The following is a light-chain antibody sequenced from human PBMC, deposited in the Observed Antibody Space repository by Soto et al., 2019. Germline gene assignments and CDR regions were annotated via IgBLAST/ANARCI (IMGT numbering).Light chain of an antibody. CDR2: EVS. CDR1: SSDVGGYNY. V-gene: IGLV2-14*01. J-gene: IGLJ1*01. CDR3: SSYTSSSPYV. Sequence: QSALTQPASVSGSPGQSITIACTGTSSDVGGYNYVSWYQQHPGKAPKLMIYEVSSRPSGVSNRFSGSKSGNTASLTFSGLQDEDEDDYYCSSYTSSSPYVFGTGTKLTVL.